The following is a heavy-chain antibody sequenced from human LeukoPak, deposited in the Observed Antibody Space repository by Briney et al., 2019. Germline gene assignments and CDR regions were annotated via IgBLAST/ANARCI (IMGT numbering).Heavy chain of an antibody. CDR1: GFTFSSYS. V-gene: IGHV3-48*01. CDR2: ISSRSSTI. J-gene: IGHJ4*02. CDR3: ARSEYSYGPNKDRSDY. D-gene: IGHD5-18*01. Sequence: PGGSLRLSCAASGFTFSSYSMNWVRQAPGKGLEWVSYISSRSSTIYYADSVKGRFTISRDNAKDSLYLQMNSLRAEDTAVYYCARSEYSYGPNKDRSDYWGQGTLVTVSS.